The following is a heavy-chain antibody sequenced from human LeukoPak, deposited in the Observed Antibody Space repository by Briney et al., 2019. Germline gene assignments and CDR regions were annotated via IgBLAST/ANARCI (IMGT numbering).Heavy chain of an antibody. J-gene: IGHJ5*02. CDR3: PRAWDR. V-gene: IGHV1-8*01. Sequence: GSVKISCKASGYTFTSHDINWVRQACGQGLAWMGYINTDSGDAGYAGESQGRLTVTRNNSITKAYMEVARLTASNTVVYKGPRAWDRWGLGSLVTVSS. CDR1: GYTFTSHD. CDR2: INTDSGDA.